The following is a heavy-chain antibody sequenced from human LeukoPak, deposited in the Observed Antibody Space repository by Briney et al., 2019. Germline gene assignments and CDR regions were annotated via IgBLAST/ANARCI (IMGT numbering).Heavy chain of an antibody. CDR2: ISAYNGNT. V-gene: IGHV1-18*01. CDR1: GYTFTSYG. D-gene: IGHD4-17*01. J-gene: IGHJ4*02. CDR3: ARDRGDYGDDGDFDY. Sequence: ASVKVSCKASGYTFTSYGISWVRQAPGQGPERMGWISAYNGNTNYAQKLQGRVTMTTDTSTSTVYMELRSLRSDDTAVYYCARDRGDYGDDGDFDYWGQGTLVTVSS.